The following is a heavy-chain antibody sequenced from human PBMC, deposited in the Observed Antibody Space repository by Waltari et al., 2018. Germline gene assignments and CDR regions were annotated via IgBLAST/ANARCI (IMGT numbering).Heavy chain of an antibody. J-gene: IGHJ4*02. V-gene: IGHV3-53*01. CDR1: GFTVSSNY. Sequence: EVQLVESGGGLIQPGGSLRLSCAASGFTVSSNYMSWVRQAPGKGLECVSVIYSGGSTYYADSVKGRFTISRDNSKNTLYLQMNSLRAEDTAVYYCARGGANYYDSSGLDYWGQGTLVTVSS. CDR3: ARGGANYYDSSGLDY. CDR2: IYSGGST. D-gene: IGHD3-22*01.